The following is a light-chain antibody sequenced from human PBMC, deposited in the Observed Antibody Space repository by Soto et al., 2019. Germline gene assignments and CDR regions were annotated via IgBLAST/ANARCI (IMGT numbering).Light chain of an antibody. CDR2: GAS. CDR1: QSMDNK. J-gene: IGKJ1*01. Sequence: EVVMTQSPATLSVSPGERATLSCRASQSMDNKLAWYQQRPGQAPRLLIYGASIRATGIPARFSGSGSGTEFTRTISGLQSEGFGVYYCQQYKDWRTFGQGTNVEIK. CDR3: QQYKDWRT. V-gene: IGKV3-15*01.